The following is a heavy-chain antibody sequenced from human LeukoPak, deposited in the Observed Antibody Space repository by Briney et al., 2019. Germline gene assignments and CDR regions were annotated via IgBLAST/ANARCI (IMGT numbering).Heavy chain of an antibody. CDR1: GFTFGDYT. CDR3: AKGHFGAGHY. V-gene: IGHV3-43*02. Sequence: GGSLRLSCAASGFTFGDYTMHWFRQPPGRGLQWVSLITGDGGTTSYAGSVKGRFTISRDNTKNSLYLHMNSLRNEDTALYYCAKGHFGAGHYWGQGTLVTVSS. J-gene: IGHJ4*02. CDR2: ITGDGGTT. D-gene: IGHD3-3*01.